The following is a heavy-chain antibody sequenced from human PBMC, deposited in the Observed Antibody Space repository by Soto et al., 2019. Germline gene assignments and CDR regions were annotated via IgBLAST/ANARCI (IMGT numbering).Heavy chain of an antibody. Sequence: SETLSLTCAVYGGAFSGYYCSCIRQPPVKGLEWIVEINHSGSTNYNPSLKSRVTISVDTSKNQFSLKLSSVTAADTAVYYCARHIRSGSYYKGPVDYWGQGTLVTVSS. CDR2: INHSGST. CDR1: GGAFSGYY. D-gene: IGHD3-10*01. CDR3: ARHIRSGSYYKGPVDY. V-gene: IGHV4-34*01. J-gene: IGHJ4*02.